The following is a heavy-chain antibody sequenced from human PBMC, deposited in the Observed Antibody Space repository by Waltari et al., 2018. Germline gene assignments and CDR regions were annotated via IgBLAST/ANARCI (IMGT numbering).Heavy chain of an antibody. Sequence: QVQLVQSGAEVKKPGASVKVSCKASGYTFTGYYMHWVRQAPGQGLEWMGRINPNSGGTNYAQKFQGRVTMTRDTSISTAYMELSRLRSDDTAVYYCASEVIASYYYYGMDVWGQGTTVTVSS. CDR1: GYTFTGYY. J-gene: IGHJ6*02. CDR2: INPNSGGT. V-gene: IGHV1-2*06. CDR3: ASEVIASYYYYGMDV. D-gene: IGHD6-13*01.